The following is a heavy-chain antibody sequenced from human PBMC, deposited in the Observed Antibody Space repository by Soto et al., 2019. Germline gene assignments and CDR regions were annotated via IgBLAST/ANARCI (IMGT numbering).Heavy chain of an antibody. CDR2: IYPAASDA. V-gene: IGHV5-51*01. CDR3: ARLLCLTSSCYTGSRPFFDY. Sequence: PVESLKISCKGSGYSFSNYWIAWLRQMPGKGLEWMGVIYPAASDARYSPSFQGQVTISVDNSISTAYLQWSSLKASDTAMYYCARLLCLTSSCYTGSRPFFDYWGQGAQVTVSS. J-gene: IGHJ4*02. D-gene: IGHD2-2*02. CDR1: GYSFSNYW.